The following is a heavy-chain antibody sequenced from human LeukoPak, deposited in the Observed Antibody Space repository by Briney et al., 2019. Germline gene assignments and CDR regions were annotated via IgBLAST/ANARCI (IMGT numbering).Heavy chain of an antibody. CDR2: ISGSGGST. J-gene: IGHJ4*02. V-gene: IGHV3-23*01. CDR1: GFTFSSYV. Sequence: TGGSLRLSCAASGFTFSSYVRNWVRQAPGKGLEWVSGISGSGGSTYYADSVKGRFTISRDNSKNTLYLQMNSLRAEDTAVYYCARARSSYGVRFDYWGQGTLVTVSS. CDR3: ARARSSYGVRFDY. D-gene: IGHD3-10*01.